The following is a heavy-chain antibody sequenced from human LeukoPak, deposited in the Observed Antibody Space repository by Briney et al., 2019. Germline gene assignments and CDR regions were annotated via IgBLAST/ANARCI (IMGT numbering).Heavy chain of an antibody. CDR3: ARHDSSGPYNAFDI. Sequence: SETLSLTCTVSGGSIRSSSYCWGWIRQPPGKGLEWMGSFYYSGTTYYNPSLKSRVTISVDTSKNQFSLKLSSVTAADTAVYYCARHDSSGPYNAFDIWGQGTMVTVSS. CDR1: GGSIRSSSYC. D-gene: IGHD3-22*01. V-gene: IGHV4-39*01. J-gene: IGHJ3*02. CDR2: FYYSGTT.